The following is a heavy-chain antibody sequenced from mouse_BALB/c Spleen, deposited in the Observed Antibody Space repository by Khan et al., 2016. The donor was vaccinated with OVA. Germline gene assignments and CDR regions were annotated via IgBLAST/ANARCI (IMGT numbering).Heavy chain of an antibody. CDR1: GYTFTSNT. CDR2: IIPCSGYS. Sequence: QVQLKQSGAELARPGDSVKMSCRASGYTFTSNTMHWVKQRPGQGLEWVGYIIPCSGYSTYNQNFKDQATLTADKSNSPVYMQLSSLTSEDSAVYYCARKTTVYAMDYWGQGTSVTVSS. V-gene: IGHV1-4*01. J-gene: IGHJ4*01. CDR3: ARKTTVYAMDY. D-gene: IGHD1-1*01.